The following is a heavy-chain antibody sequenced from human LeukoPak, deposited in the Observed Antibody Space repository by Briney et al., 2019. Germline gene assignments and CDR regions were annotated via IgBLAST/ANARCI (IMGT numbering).Heavy chain of an antibody. CDR2: ISYDGSNK. Sequence: PGGSLRLSCAASGFTFSSYGMHWVRQAPGKGLEWVAVISYDGSNKYYADSVKGRFTISRDNSKNTLYLQMNSLRAEDTAVYYCASSKLRYFDWLSRKTYYFDYWGQGTLVTVSS. V-gene: IGHV3-30*03. J-gene: IGHJ4*02. D-gene: IGHD3-9*01. CDR3: ASSKLRYFDWLSRKTYYFDY. CDR1: GFTFSSYG.